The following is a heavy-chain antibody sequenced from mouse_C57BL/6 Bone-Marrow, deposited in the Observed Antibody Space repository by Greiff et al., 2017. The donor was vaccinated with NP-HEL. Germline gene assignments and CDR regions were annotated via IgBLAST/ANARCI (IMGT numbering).Heavy chain of an antibody. CDR3: ARSTMVTTPFAY. V-gene: IGHV1-66*01. J-gene: IGHJ3*01. Sequence: LQESGPELVKPGASVKISCKASGYSFTSYYIHWVKQWPGQGLEWIGWIYPGSGNTKYNEKFKGKAPLTADTSSSTAYMQLSSLTSEDSAVYYCARSTMVTTPFAYWGQGTLVTVSA. CDR2: IYPGSGNT. CDR1: GYSFTSYY. D-gene: IGHD2-2*01.